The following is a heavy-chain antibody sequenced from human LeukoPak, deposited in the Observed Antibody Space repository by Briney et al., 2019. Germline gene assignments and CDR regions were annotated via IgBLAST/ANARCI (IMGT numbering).Heavy chain of an antibody. V-gene: IGHV4-31*03. CDR2: IYYSGST. J-gene: IGHJ4*02. Sequence: SETLSLTCTVSGGSISSGGYYWSWIRQHPGKGLEWIGYIYYSGSTYYNPSLKSRVTISVDTSKNQFSLKLSSVTAADTAVYYCARVQIAVAGFYDYWGQGTLVTVSS. CDR1: GGSISSGGYY. CDR3: ARVQIAVAGFYDY. D-gene: IGHD6-19*01.